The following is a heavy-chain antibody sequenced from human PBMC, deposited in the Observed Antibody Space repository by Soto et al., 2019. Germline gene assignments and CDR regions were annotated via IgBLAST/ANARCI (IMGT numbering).Heavy chain of an antibody. Sequence: GASVKVSCKASGYTFISYGISWVRQAPGQGLEWMGWISANNGNTNYAQKFQGRVTMTTDTSTSTANMELRSLRSDDTAVYYCARVIDYGDHYNYGMDVWGQGTTVT. CDR3: ARVIDYGDHYNYGMDV. CDR2: ISANNGNT. V-gene: IGHV1-18*01. J-gene: IGHJ6*02. D-gene: IGHD4-17*01. CDR1: GYTFISYG.